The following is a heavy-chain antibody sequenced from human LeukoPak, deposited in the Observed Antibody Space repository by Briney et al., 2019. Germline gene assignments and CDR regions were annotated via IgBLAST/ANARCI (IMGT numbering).Heavy chain of an antibody. CDR3: ARDGWLEYSSVPWFDP. CDR1: GYTFTSYG. J-gene: IGHJ5*02. CDR2: IIPIFGTA. Sequence: ASVKVSCKASGYTFTSYGISWVRQAPGQGLEWMGGIIPIFGTANYAQKFQGRVTITADESTSTAYMELSSLRSEDTAVYYCARDGWLEYSSVPWFDPWGQGTLVTVSS. V-gene: IGHV1-69*13. D-gene: IGHD5-24*01.